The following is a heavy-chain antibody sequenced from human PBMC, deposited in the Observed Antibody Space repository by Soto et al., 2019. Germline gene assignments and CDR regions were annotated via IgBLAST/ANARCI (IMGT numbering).Heavy chain of an antibody. CDR3: AKDRVAAAGTASAFQH. Sequence: GGSLRLSCAASGFTFDSCVMSWVRQAPGKGLEWVAVISYDGGTYYADSVKGRFTISRDNSKNTLYLQMNSLRAEDTAVYYCAKDRVAAAGTASAFQHWGQGTLVTVSS. D-gene: IGHD6-13*01. V-gene: IGHV3-23*01. J-gene: IGHJ1*01. CDR2: ISYDGGT. CDR1: GFTFDSCV.